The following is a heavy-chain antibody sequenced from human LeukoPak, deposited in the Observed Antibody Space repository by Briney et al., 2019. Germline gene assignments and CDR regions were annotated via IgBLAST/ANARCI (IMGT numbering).Heavy chain of an antibody. V-gene: IGHV5-51*01. J-gene: IGHJ4*02. CDR3: ARWDYDILTGYSYYFDY. Sequence: GESLKISCKGSGYSFTSYWIGWVRQMPGKGLEWMGILYPGDSDTRYSPSFQGQVTISADKSISTAYLQWSSLKASDTAMYYCARWDYDILTGYSYYFDYWGQGTLVTVSS. CDR1: GYSFTSYW. CDR2: LYPGDSDT. D-gene: IGHD3-9*01.